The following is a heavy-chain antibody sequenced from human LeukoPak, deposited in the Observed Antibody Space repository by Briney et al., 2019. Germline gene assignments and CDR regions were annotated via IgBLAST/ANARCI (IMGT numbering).Heavy chain of an antibody. J-gene: IGHJ3*02. CDR2: IASDGSQT. CDR1: GFTFSSYF. Sequence: GRSLRLSCAASGFTFSSYFMHWVRQAPGKGLEWVAVIASDGSQTFYVESVKGRFSISRDNSKNTLYLQMNSLGAEDTAVYFCARERQDTIVHSGAFDIWGQGTMVIVSS. CDR3: ARERQDTIVHSGAFDI. D-gene: IGHD3-10*01. V-gene: IGHV3-30-3*01.